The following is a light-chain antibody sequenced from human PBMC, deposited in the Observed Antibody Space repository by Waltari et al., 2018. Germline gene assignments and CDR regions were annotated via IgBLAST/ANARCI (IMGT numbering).Light chain of an antibody. Sequence: QLVLTQSPSASASLGASVKLTCTLSSGHSSNIIAWLQQQPRKDPRYLMKVNSDGSHSKGDDIPYRFSGSSSGAERYLTISSLQSEDEADYYCQTGGHGTWVFGGGTKLTVL. V-gene: IGLV4-69*01. CDR1: SGHSSNI. CDR2: VNSDGSH. J-gene: IGLJ3*02. CDR3: QTGGHGTWV.